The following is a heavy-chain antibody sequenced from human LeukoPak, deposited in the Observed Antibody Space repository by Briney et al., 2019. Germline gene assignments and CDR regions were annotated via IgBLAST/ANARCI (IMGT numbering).Heavy chain of an antibody. V-gene: IGHV3-7*03. CDR3: ATVGGYSYGYNN. D-gene: IGHD5-18*01. J-gene: IGHJ1*01. CDR1: GFTFSSYW. CDR2: IKQDGSEK. Sequence: GGSLRLSCAASGFTFSSYWMSWVRQAPGKGLEWVASIKQDGSEKHYVASLKGRFTIPRDNAKKSLYLQMNSLRAEDTAMYYCATVGGYSYGYNNWGQGTLVTVSS.